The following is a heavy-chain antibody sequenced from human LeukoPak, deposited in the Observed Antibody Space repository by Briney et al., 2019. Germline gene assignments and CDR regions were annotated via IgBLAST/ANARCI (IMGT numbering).Heavy chain of an antibody. J-gene: IGHJ4*02. CDR3: ARDNDSSGTPQRTFDY. D-gene: IGHD3-22*01. Sequence: SETLSLTCSVYDGSFSGNYWSWVRQPPGKGLEWIGETSHGGHTNYNPSLKSRVTISIDTSKNQFSLKLTSVTAADTAVYYCARDNDSSGTPQRTFDYWGQGTLVTVSS. CDR2: TSHGGHT. V-gene: IGHV4-34*01. CDR1: DGSFSGNY.